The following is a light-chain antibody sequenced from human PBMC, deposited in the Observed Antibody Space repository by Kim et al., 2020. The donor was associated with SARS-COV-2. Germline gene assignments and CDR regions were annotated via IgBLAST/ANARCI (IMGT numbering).Light chain of an antibody. CDR1: QSISSW. V-gene: IGKV1-5*03. Sequence: VGDRVTITWRASQSISSWLAWYQQRPGNAPKVLIYRASSLESGVPSRFSGSVPGTEFTLTISSLQPDDFATYYCQQYNSYPWTFGQGTKVDIK. CDR3: QQYNSYPWT. CDR2: RAS. J-gene: IGKJ1*01.